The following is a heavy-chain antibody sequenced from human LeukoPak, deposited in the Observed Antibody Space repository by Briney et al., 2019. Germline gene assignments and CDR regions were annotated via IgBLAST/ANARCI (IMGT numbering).Heavy chain of an antibody. CDR2: ISSSSSYI. J-gene: IGHJ4*02. Sequence: GGSLRLSCAASGFTFSSYSMNWVRQAPVKGLEWVSSISSSSSYIYYADSVKGRFTISRDNAKNSLYLQMNSLRAEDTAVYYCARERDGYQETDYWGQGTLVTVSS. CDR3: ARERDGYQETDY. V-gene: IGHV3-21*01. CDR1: GFTFSSYS. D-gene: IGHD5-24*01.